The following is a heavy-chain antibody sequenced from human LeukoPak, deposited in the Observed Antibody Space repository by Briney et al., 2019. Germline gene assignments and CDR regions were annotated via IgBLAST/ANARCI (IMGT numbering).Heavy chain of an antibody. D-gene: IGHD6-13*01. CDR2: IYTSGST. V-gene: IGHV4-4*07. CDR3: ARDKQQLVPVDWFDP. CDR1: GGSISSYY. J-gene: IGHJ5*02. Sequence: PSETLSLTCTVSGGSISSYYWSWIRQPAGKGLEWIGRIYTSGSTNYNPSLKSRVTMSVDTSKNQFSLKLSSVTAADTAVYYCARDKQQLVPVDWFDPWGQGTLVTVSS.